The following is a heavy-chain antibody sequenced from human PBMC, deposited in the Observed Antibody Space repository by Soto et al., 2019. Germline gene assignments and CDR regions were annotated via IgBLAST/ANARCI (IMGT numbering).Heavy chain of an antibody. J-gene: IGHJ4*02. V-gene: IGHV4-4*02. D-gene: IGHD2-15*01. Sequence: QVQLQESGPGLVKPSGTLSLTCAVSGASISDNWWSWVRQPPGKGLEWIGEIYHSVTTTYNPSLKRRVIISVDKSASQISLTLNSVTAADTAIYYCARHVAVPRTRGFDYWGQGTPVTVSS. CDR3: ARHVAVPRTRGFDY. CDR1: GASISDNW. CDR2: IYHSVTT.